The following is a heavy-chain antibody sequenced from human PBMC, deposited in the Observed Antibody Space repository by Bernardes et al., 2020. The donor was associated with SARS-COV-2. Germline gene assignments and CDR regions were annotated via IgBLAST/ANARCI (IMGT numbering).Heavy chain of an antibody. V-gene: IGHV5-51*01. D-gene: IGHD6-13*01. Sequence: GQPVKGACQGTGYIVSTYWIHWVRQMPGKGLEWTGMIYPGDSDTRNSPSFQGQVTISVDKSINTAYLQWSSLKASDTAIYYCARLKQPAAGTYYYYAMDVWSQETTVTVSS. J-gene: IGHJ6*02. CDR1: GYIVSTYW. CDR3: ARLKQPAAGTYYYYAMDV. CDR2: IYPGDSDT.